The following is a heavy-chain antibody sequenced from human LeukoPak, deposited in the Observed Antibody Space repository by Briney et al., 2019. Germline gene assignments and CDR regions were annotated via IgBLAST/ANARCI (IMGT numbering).Heavy chain of an antibody. V-gene: IGHV3-20*01. CDR1: GFTFDDYG. Sequence: GGSLRLSCAASGFTFDDYGMSWVRQAPGKGLEWVSGINWNGGSTGYADSVKGRFTISRDNAKNSLYLQMNSLRAEDTALYHCARNKWLVRHGLNYFNYWGQGTLVTVSS. CDR3: ARNKWLVRHGLNYFNY. D-gene: IGHD6-19*01. J-gene: IGHJ4*02. CDR2: INWNGGST.